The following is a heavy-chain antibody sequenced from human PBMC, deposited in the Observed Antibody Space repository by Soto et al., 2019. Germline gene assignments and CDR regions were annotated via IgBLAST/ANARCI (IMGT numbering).Heavy chain of an antibody. CDR1: GYTFTSYY. J-gene: IGHJ4*02. D-gene: IGHD2-2*01. CDR2: INPSGGST. Sequence: QVQLVQSGAEVKKPGASVKVSCKASGYTFTSYYMHWVRQAPGQGLEWMGIINPSGGSTSYAQKLQGRVTMTRDTSTSTGYMELSSLRSEDTAVYYCARSFLGDCSSTSGYALGYWGQGTLVTVSS. V-gene: IGHV1-46*03. CDR3: ARSFLGDCSSTSGYALGY.